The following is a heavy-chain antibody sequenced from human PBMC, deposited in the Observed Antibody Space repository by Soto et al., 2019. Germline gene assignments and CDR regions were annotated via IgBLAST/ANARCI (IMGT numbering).Heavy chain of an antibody. CDR2: INAGNGNT. Sequence: ASVKVSCKASGYTFTSYAMHWVRQAPGQRLEWMGWINAGNGNTKYSQKFQGRVTITRDTSASTAYMELSSLRSEDTAVYYCARGRRYCGGDCPPALDYGGQETLVT. V-gene: IGHV1-3*01. J-gene: IGHJ4*02. CDR1: GYTFTSYA. D-gene: IGHD2-21*02. CDR3: ARGRRYCGGDCPPALDY.